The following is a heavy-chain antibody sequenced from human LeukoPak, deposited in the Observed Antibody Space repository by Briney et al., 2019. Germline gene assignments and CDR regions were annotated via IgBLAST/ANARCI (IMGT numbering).Heavy chain of an antibody. CDR2: ISSSSSYI. CDR3: ARETYGSGRDNWFDP. D-gene: IGHD3-10*01. J-gene: IGHJ5*02. V-gene: IGHV3-21*01. CDR1: GFTFSSYS. Sequence: GGSLRLSCAASGFTFSSYSMNWVRQAPGKGLEWVSSISSSSSYIYYADSVKGRFTISRDNAKNSLYLQMNSLRAEDTAVYYCARETYGSGRDNWFDPWGQGTLVTVSS.